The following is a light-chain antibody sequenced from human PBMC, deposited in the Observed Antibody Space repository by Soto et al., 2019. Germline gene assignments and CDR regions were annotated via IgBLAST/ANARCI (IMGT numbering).Light chain of an antibody. CDR2: EVS. CDR1: SSDVGGYNY. Sequence: QSVLTQPASVSGSPGQSITISCTGTSSDVGGYNYVSWFQHHPGKAPKLIIYEVSYRPSGVSNRFSGSKSGDTVSLTISGLQAEDEADYYCSSFTNTITRYAFGTGTKVTVL. CDR3: SSFTNTITRYA. J-gene: IGLJ1*01. V-gene: IGLV2-14*01.